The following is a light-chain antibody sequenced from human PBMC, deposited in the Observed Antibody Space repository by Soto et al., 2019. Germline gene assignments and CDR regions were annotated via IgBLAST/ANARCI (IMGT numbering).Light chain of an antibody. CDR3: QQYVRSQFT. CDR2: GAS. Sequence: IVLTQSPGTLSLSPGERATLSCRASQSVIGSYLAWYQQKPGQAPRLLIYGASSRPTGIPDRFNGSGSGTDFTLTISRLEPEDFALYYCQQYVRSQFTFGPGTKVDIK. CDR1: QSVIGSY. J-gene: IGKJ3*01. V-gene: IGKV3-20*01.